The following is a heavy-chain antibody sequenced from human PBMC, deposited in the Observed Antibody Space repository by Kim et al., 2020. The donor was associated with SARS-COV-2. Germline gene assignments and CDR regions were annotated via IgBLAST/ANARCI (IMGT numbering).Heavy chain of an antibody. CDR3: ARDVSNYGTYYFDY. CDR1: GGSISSYY. V-gene: IGHV4-59*01. CDR2: IYYSGST. Sequence: SETLSLTCTVSGGSISSYYWSWIRQPPGKGLEWIGYIYYSGSTNYNPSLKSRVTISVDTSKNQFSLKLSSVTAADTAVYYCARDVSNYGTYYFDYWGQGTLVTVSS. D-gene: IGHD4-4*01. J-gene: IGHJ4*02.